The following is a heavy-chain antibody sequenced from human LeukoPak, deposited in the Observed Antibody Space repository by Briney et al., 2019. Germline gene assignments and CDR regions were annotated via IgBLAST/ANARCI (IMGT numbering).Heavy chain of an antibody. V-gene: IGHV3-7*01. Sequence: DSVKGRFTISRDNAKNSLYLQMNSPRGEDTAVYYCASGYDYYGSGSMGYWGQGTLVTVSS. CDR3: ASGYDYYGSGSMGY. J-gene: IGHJ4*02. D-gene: IGHD3-10*01.